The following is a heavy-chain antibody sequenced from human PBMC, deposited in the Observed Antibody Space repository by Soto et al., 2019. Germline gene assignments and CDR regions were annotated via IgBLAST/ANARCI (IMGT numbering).Heavy chain of an antibody. J-gene: IGHJ4*02. CDR3: AHRRDYFDY. V-gene: IGHV2-5*02. Sequence: QITLKESGPPLVKPTQTLTLTCTFSGFSLSTSGVGVGWIRQPPGKALEWLALIYWDDDKRYSPSLKSRLTXXKDTSKNQVVLTMTNMDPVDTATYYCAHRRDYFDYWGQGTLVTVSS. CDR1: GFSLSTSGVG. CDR2: IYWDDDK.